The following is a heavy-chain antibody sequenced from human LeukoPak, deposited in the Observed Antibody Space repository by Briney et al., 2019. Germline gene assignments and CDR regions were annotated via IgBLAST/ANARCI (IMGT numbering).Heavy chain of an antibody. CDR2: ITESGDGT. V-gene: IGHV3-23*01. CDR3: ARDAPYYYGMDV. J-gene: IGHJ6*02. CDR1: GVTFNSLA. Sequence: GGSLRLSCAASGVTFNSLALNWVGQAPGKGLECVSAITESGDGTYYADSVKGRFIISRDNSKNTLYLQLNSLRAEDTAVYYCARDAPYYYGMDVWGQGTTVTVSS.